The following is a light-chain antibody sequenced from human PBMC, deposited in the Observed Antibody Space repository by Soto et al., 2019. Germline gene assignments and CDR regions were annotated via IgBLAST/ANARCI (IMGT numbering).Light chain of an antibody. Sequence: DIQMTQSPSAMSASVGDRVTITCRASQGIGNYLVWFQQKPGKVPKRLIYGASSLQSGVPSRFSCRGSGTEFTHTISSLQPEDVATYYCLQHSTYQLTLGGGTKVDTK. V-gene: IGKV1-17*03. CDR3: LQHSTYQLT. CDR1: QGIGNY. J-gene: IGKJ4*01. CDR2: GAS.